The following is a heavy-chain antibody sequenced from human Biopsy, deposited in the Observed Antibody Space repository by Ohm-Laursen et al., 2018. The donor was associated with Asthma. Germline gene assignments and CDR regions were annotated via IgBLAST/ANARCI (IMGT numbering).Heavy chain of an antibody. J-gene: IGHJ4*02. D-gene: IGHD2-2*01. CDR3: ARHDHRWDTYADF. CDR1: GASITSSAYY. V-gene: IGHV4-39*01. Sequence: SETLSLTCTVSGASITSSAYYWGWIRQPPGKGLEWIGSMYYGKTTYYSPSLKRRVTISVDTSKNQFSLILISVTAADTAVYYCARHDHRWDTYADFWGQGTLVTVSS. CDR2: MYYGKTT.